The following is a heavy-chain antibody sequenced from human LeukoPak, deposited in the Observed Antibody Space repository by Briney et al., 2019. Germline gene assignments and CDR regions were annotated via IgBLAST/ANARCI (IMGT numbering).Heavy chain of an antibody. Sequence: GGSLRLSCAASGXTLSSYEMNWVRLAPGKGLEWISYISRTGNSIYYADPVKGRFTISRDSAKNSLYLQMNSLRAEDTAVYYCARGPYSSNWYVDYWGQGTLVTVAS. CDR3: ARGPYSSNWYVDY. CDR2: ISRTGNSI. D-gene: IGHD6-13*01. CDR1: GXTLSSYE. J-gene: IGHJ4*02. V-gene: IGHV3-48*03.